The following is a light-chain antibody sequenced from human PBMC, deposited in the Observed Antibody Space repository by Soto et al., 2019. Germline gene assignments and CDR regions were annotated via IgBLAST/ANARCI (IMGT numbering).Light chain of an antibody. CDR1: SSDVGAYNY. CDR3: CSYAGSPYV. Sequence: QSALTQPRSVSGSPGQSVTISCTGTSSDVGAYNYVSWYQQHPGKAPKLMIYDVNKRPSGVPDRFSGSKSGNTASLTISGLQAEDEADYYCCSYAGSPYVFGTGTQLTVL. CDR2: DVN. J-gene: IGLJ1*01. V-gene: IGLV2-11*01.